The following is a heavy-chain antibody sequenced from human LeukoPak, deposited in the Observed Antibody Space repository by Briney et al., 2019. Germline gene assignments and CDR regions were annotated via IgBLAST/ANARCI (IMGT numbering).Heavy chain of an antibody. CDR3: ARDRGWAGYSYGFYY. V-gene: IGHV1-69*13. Sequence: SVKVSCKASGGTFISYAISWVRQAPGQGLEWMGGIIPIFGTANYAQKFQGRVTITADESTSTAYMELSSLRSEDTAVYYCARDRGWAGYSYGFYYWGQGTLVTVSS. D-gene: IGHD5-18*01. CDR2: IIPIFGTA. CDR1: GGTFISYA. J-gene: IGHJ4*02.